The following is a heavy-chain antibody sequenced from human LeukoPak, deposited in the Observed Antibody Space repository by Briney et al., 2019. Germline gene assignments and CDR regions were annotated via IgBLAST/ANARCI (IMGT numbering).Heavy chain of an antibody. Sequence: PSETLSLTCAVYGGSFSGYYWSWIRQPSGKGLEWIGEINHSGSTNYNPSLKSRVTISVDTSKNQFSLKLSSVTAADTAVYYCARDDWKLFYRGIAVAGPNYYYYYYMDVWGKGTTVTVSS. CDR2: INHSGST. V-gene: IGHV4-34*01. CDR1: GGSFSGYY. CDR3: ARDDWKLFYRGIAVAGPNYYYYYYMDV. J-gene: IGHJ6*03. D-gene: IGHD6-19*01.